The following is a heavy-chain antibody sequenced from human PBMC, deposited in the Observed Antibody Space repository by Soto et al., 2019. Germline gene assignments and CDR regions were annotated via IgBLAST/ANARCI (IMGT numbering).Heavy chain of an antibody. Sequence: QVQLVQSGAEVKKPGASVKVSCKASGYAYTSYAMHWVRQAPGQRLEWMGWINAGNGNTKYSQKFQGRVTITRDTSSSTSYMELSSLRSEDTAVYYCARDLGGWPDYWGQGTLVTVSS. J-gene: IGHJ4*02. CDR3: ARDLGGWPDY. CDR2: INAGNGNT. V-gene: IGHV1-3*01. D-gene: IGHD6-19*01. CDR1: GYAYTSYA.